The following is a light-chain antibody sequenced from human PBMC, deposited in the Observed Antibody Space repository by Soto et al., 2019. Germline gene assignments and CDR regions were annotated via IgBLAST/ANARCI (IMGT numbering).Light chain of an antibody. J-gene: IGLJ1*01. V-gene: IGLV2-14*01. CDR1: STDVGGYKY. Sequence: QSVLTQPASVSGSPGQSITISCTGTSTDVGGYKYVSWYQQHPGTAPKLMIFEVNGRPSGVSDRFSGSKSGNTASLTISGLQPEDEADYYCQSYDNSLSVYVFGTGTKVTVL. CDR3: QSYDNSLSVYV. CDR2: EVN.